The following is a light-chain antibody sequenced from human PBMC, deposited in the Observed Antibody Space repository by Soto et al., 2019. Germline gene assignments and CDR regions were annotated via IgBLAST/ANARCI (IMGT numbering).Light chain of an antibody. CDR2: LGS. J-gene: IGKJ1*01. Sequence: DIVLTQSPLSLPVTPGEPASISCRSSQSLLHSHGYNSLDWYLQKPGQSPQLLIYLGSYRASGVXDKXSGSGSGTDFTLKISRVEAEDVGVYYCMQAQQTPWTFGQGTKVEIK. V-gene: IGKV2-28*01. CDR1: QSLLHSHGYNS. CDR3: MQAQQTPWT.